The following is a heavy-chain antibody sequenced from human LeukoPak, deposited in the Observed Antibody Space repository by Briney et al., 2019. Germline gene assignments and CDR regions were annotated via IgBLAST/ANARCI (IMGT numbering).Heavy chain of an antibody. CDR1: GYTLTRYY. CDR3: ARGPVAGLDY. V-gene: IGHV1-2*02. J-gene: IGHJ4*02. Sequence: GASVRVSCKPAGYTLTRYYMHWVREAPGQGLEWMGWSNPNSSGTNYAQKFQGRVTMTRDTSISTPYMELSRLRSDDTAVYYCARGPVAGLDYWGQGTLVTVSS. CDR2: SNPNSSGT. D-gene: IGHD6-19*01.